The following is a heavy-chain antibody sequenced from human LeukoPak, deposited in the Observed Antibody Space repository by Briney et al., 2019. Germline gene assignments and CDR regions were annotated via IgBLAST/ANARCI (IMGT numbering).Heavy chain of an antibody. CDR3: ARDVRHRAFDI. V-gene: IGHV4-39*02. J-gene: IGHJ3*02. CDR2: IYYSGST. CDR1: GGSISSSSYY. Sequence: SETLSLTCTVSGGSISSSSYYWGWIRQPPGKGLEWIGSIYYSGSTYYNPSLKSRVTISVDTSKNQFSLKLSSVTAADTAVYYCARDVRHRAFDIWGQGTMVTVSS.